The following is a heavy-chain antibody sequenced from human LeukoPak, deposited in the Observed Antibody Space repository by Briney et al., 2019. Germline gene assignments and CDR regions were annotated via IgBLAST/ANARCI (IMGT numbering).Heavy chain of an antibody. CDR1: GGTFSSYA. D-gene: IGHD2-2*01. Sequence: SVKVSCKASGGTFSSYAISWVRQAPGQGLEWMGGIIPIFGTANYTQKFQGRVTITADESTSTAYMELSSLRSEDTAVYYCARGGKVVVPAAYFDLWGRGTLVTVSS. V-gene: IGHV1-69*01. CDR3: ARGGKVVVPAAYFDL. J-gene: IGHJ2*01. CDR2: IIPIFGTA.